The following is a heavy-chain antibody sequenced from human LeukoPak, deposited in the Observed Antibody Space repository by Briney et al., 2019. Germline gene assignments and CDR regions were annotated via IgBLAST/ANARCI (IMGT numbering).Heavy chain of an antibody. CDR1: KFNFNTYG. J-gene: IGHJ3*02. CDR2: ISGSGGST. Sequence: GGSLRLSCATSKFNFNTYGMSWVRQAPGKGLEWVSSISGSGGSTQYGDSVQGRFTISRDNSKNTLYLQMNSLRAEDTAVYYCAKDPNGDYIGTFDIWGQGTMVTVSS. D-gene: IGHD4-17*01. V-gene: IGHV3-23*01. CDR3: AKDPNGDYIGTFDI.